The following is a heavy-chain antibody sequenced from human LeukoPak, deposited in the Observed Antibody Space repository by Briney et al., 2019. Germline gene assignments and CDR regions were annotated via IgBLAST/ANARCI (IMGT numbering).Heavy chain of an antibody. CDR1: GYSFTNYW. V-gene: IGHV5-51*01. CDR3: ARQSQGNWFDP. CDR2: FFPGDSDI. J-gene: IGHJ5*02. Sequence: GESLKISCKGSGYSFTNYWIGWVRQMPGKGLEWMGIFFPGDSDIRYSPSFQGQVTISADKSISTAYLQWSSLKASDTAMYYCARQSQGNWFDPWGQGTLVTVSS.